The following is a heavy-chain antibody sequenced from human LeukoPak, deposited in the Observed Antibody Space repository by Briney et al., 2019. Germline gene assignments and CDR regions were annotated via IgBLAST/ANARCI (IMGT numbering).Heavy chain of an antibody. CDR2: INWNGGST. CDR1: GFTFDDYG. V-gene: IGHV3-20*04. CDR3: ATGYGDRDYYYYYMDV. J-gene: IGHJ6*03. Sequence: PGGSLRLSCAASGFTFDDYGMSWVRQAPGKGLEWVSGINWNGGSTGYADSVKGRFTISRDNAKNSLYLQMNSLRAEDTALYYCATGYGDRDYYYYYMDVWGKGTTVIVSS. D-gene: IGHD3-10*01.